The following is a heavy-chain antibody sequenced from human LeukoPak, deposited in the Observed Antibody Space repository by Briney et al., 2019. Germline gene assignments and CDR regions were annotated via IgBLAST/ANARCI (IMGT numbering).Heavy chain of an antibody. CDR1: GFTFDDYA. D-gene: IGHD6-13*01. Sequence: GGSLRLSCAASGFTFDDYAMHWVRQAPGKGLEWVSGISWNSGSIGYADSVKGRFTISRDNAKNSLYLQMNSLRAEDMALYYCAKEDIAGGFDIWGQGTMVTVSS. J-gene: IGHJ3*02. CDR2: ISWNSGSI. CDR3: AKEDIAGGFDI. V-gene: IGHV3-9*03.